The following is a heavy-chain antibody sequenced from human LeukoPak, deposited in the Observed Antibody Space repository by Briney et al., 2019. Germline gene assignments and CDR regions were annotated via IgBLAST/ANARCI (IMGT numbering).Heavy chain of an antibody. CDR1: GGSFSGYY. J-gene: IGHJ4*02. CDR3: ARDGYSGYDATLDY. D-gene: IGHD5-12*01. CDR2: INHSGST. V-gene: IGHV4-34*01. Sequence: SETLSLTCAVYGGSFSGYYWSWIRQPPGKGLEWIGEINHSGSTNYNPSLKSRVTISVDTSKNQFSLKLSSVTAADTAVYYCARDGYSGYDATLDYWGQGTLVTVSS.